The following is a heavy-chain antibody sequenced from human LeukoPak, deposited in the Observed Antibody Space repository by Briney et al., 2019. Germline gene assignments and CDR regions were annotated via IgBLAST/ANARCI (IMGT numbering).Heavy chain of an antibody. Sequence: ASVKVSCKASGYTFTGYYMHWVRQAPGQGLEWMGWINPNSGGTNYAQKFQGWVTMTRDTSISTAYMELSRLRSDDTAVYYCARGGSITPHLPYYYYGMDVWGQGTTVTVSS. CDR2: INPNSGGT. D-gene: IGHD5-12*01. J-gene: IGHJ6*02. V-gene: IGHV1-2*04. CDR1: GYTFTGYY. CDR3: ARGGSITPHLPYYYYGMDV.